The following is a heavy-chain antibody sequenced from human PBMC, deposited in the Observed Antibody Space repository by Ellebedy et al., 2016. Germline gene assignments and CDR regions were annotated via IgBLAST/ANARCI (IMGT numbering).Heavy chain of an antibody. CDR3: ARALNDVGATAFDY. Sequence: SETLSLTXAVYGGSFSGYYWSWIRQPPGKGLEWIGEINHSGSTNYNPSLKSRVTISVDTSKNQFSLRLTSVTAADTAVFYCARALNDVGATAFDYWGQGTLVTVSS. CDR1: GGSFSGYY. D-gene: IGHD1-26*01. V-gene: IGHV4-34*01. CDR2: INHSGST. J-gene: IGHJ4*02.